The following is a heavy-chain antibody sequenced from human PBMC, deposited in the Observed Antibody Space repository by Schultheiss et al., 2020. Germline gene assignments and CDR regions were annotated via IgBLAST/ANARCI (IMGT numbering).Heavy chain of an antibody. CDR2: IYYSGST. CDR1: GGSISSSSYY. J-gene: IGHJ6*02. V-gene: IGHV4-39*07. D-gene: IGHD3-10*01. Sequence: SETLSLTCTVSGGSISSSSYYWGWIRQPPGKGLEWIGSIYYSGSTNYNPSLKSRVTISVDTSKNQFSLKLSSVTAADTAVYYCARESEVRGYYYYYGMDVWGQGTTVTVSS. CDR3: ARESEVRGYYYYYGMDV.